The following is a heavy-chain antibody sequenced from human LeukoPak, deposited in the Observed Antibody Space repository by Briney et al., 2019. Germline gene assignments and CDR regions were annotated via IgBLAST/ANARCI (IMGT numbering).Heavy chain of an antibody. V-gene: IGHV3-73*01. J-gene: IGHJ3*01. CDR2: IREKANSYAT. CDR1: GFTFSGSP. D-gene: IGHD3-22*01. Sequence: GGSLKLSCAASGFTFSGSPMYWVRQASGKGLEWIGRIREKANSYATLYATSVKGTSTISTTDPENTAYLQINSVTTDDTAVYYCTTSSESRYDDAMNVWGQGTMVTVSS. CDR3: TTSSESRYDDAMNV.